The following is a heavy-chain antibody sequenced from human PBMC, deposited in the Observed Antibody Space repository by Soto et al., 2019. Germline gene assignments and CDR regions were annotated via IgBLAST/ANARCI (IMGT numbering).Heavy chain of an antibody. V-gene: IGHV1-69*02. CDR3: APSYGSGISPFDY. CDR2: VNPILAMS. D-gene: IGHD3-10*01. CDR1: GDTFSFYT. J-gene: IGHJ4*02. Sequence: QVQLVQSGAAVKKPGSSVKVSCKASGDTFSFYTLNWIRQAPGQGFEWVGRVNPILAMSSSAHKFQGRVSMCADKSTGTAYMELRSLRSDATAVYYCAPSYGSGISPFDYWGQGTLVTVSS.